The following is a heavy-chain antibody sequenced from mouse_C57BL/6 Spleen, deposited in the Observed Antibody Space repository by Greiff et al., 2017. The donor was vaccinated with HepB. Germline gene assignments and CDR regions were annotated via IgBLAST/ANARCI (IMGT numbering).Heavy chain of an antibody. D-gene: IGHD2-4*01. CDR1: GFNIKDDY. J-gene: IGHJ3*01. CDR2: IDPENGDT. Sequence: VQLKQSGAELVRPGASVKLSCTASGFNIKDDYMHWVKQRPEQGLEWIGWIDPENGDTEYASKFQGKATITADTSSNTAYLQLSSLTSEDTAVYYCTTGDYDRAWFAYWGQGTLVTVSA. CDR3: TTGDYDRAWFAY. V-gene: IGHV14-4*01.